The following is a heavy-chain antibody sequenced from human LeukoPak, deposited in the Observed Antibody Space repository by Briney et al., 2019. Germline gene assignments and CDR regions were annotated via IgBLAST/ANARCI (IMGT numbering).Heavy chain of an antibody. V-gene: IGHV4-30-4*08. Sequence: SQTLSLTCTVSGGSISSGDYYWSWIRQPPGKGLEWIGYIYYSGSTYYNPSLKSRVTISVDTSKNQFSLKLSSVTAADTAVYYCAREATVAPLFDYWGQGTLVTASS. CDR1: GGSISSGDYY. CDR3: AREATVAPLFDY. CDR2: IYYSGST. J-gene: IGHJ4*02. D-gene: IGHD4-23*01.